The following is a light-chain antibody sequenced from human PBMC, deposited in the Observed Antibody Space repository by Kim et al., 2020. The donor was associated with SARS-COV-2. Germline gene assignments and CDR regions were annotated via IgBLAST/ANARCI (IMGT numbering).Light chain of an antibody. J-gene: IGLJ2*01. Sequence: SYELTQPPSVSVAPGKTARITCGGNNIGRKSVHWYQQKPGQAPVLVIYFDSDRPSGIPERFSGSNSGNLATLTISRVEAGDEADYYCQVWDSSSDHRVVFGGGTKLTDL. CDR3: QVWDSSSDHRVV. CDR2: FDS. CDR1: NIGRKS. V-gene: IGLV3-21*04.